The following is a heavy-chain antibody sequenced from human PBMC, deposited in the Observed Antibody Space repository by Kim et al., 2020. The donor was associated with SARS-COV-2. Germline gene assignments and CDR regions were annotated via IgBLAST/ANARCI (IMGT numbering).Heavy chain of an antibody. D-gene: IGHD6-13*01. J-gene: IGHJ5*02. CDR3: ARGPRYSSSWYVFDP. CDR2: IYYSGST. V-gene: IGHV4-59*01. Sequence: SETLSLTCTVSGGSISSYYWSWIRQPPGKGLEWIGYIYYSGSTNYNPSLKSRVTISVDTSKNQFSLKLSSVTAADTAVYYCARGPRYSSSWYVFDPWGQGTLVTVSS. CDR1: GGSISSYY.